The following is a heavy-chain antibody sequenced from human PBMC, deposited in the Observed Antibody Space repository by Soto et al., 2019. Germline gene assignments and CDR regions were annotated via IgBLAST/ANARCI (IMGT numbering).Heavy chain of an antibody. J-gene: IGHJ4*02. CDR2: ISGSGGST. V-gene: IGHV3-23*01. CDR1: GFTFNTYA. CDR3: ARGSKDPYPGSRIFDF. Sequence: SLRLSCAASGFTFNTYAMSWVRQAPGKGLEWVSAISGSGGSTHYADSVKGRFTISRDNSKNTVYLQMNSLRAEDTAVYYCARGSKDPYPGSRIFDFWGRGTLVTVSS.